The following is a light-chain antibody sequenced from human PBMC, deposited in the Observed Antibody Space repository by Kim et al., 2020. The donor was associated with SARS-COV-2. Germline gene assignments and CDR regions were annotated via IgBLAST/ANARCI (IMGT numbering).Light chain of an antibody. CDR2: GAS. V-gene: IGKV1-27*01. CDR3: QKYNSAPRT. J-gene: IGKJ1*01. CDR1: QGISEY. Sequence: ASAGERITITCRASQGISEYLAWYQQRPGKVPKLLIYGASVLPSGAPARFSGSGSGTVFTLTISRLQPEDVGTYYCQKYNSAPRTFGQGTKVEIK.